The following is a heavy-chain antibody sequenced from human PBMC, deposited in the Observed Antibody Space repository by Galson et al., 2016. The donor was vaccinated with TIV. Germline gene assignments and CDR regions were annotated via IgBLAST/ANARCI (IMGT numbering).Heavy chain of an antibody. D-gene: IGHD1-1*01. V-gene: IGHV3-23*01. CDR1: GFSFSVYA. Sequence: SLRLSCAASGFSFSVYAMSWVRQAPGKALEWVSSLTGSGAVTYYAESVKGRFTISRDNSKNTLHLQMSNLRPEDTAMYYCAKDDQGWVDIAGTDNWGQGTLVTVSS. J-gene: IGHJ4*02. CDR3: AKDDQGWVDIAGTDN. CDR2: LTGSGAVT.